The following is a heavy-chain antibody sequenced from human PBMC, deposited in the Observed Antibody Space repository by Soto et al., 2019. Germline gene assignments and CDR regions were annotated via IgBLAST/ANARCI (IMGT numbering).Heavy chain of an antibody. CDR3: ARLMHYPHPGGSSHSRFDM. D-gene: IGHD2-8*02. J-gene: IGHJ3*02. V-gene: IGHV1-2*02. Sequence: ASVKVSCKASGYTFTDYFIHWVRQAPGQGLEWIGWINPYSGGADLSQKFQGRVTMTRDTSISTAYMEVSSLRSDDTAVFYCARLMHYPHPGGSSHSRFDMWGQGTLVTV. CDR1: GYTFTDYF. CDR2: INPYSGGA.